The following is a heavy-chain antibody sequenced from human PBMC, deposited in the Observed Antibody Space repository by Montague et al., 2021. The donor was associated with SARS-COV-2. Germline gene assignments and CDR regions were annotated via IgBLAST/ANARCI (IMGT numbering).Heavy chain of an antibody. CDR1: GGSMSCGIYY. CDR3: ASYSSATILDS. J-gene: IGHJ4*02. Sequence: SETLSLTCVVSGGSMSCGIYYWGWIRQPPGKGLDWIGYICDGGGTSYSPSLRSRVTISLDTPNNQFSLNLSSVTAADTAVYYCASYSSATILDSWGQGTLVTVSS. V-gene: IGHV4-39*01. CDR2: ICDGGGT. D-gene: IGHD2-15*01.